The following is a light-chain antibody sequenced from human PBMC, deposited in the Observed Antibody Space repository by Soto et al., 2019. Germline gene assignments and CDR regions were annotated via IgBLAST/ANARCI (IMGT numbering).Light chain of an antibody. CDR3: QQSYSIPDT. Sequence: DIQMTQSPSFLSASVGDRVTITCRASQTISNSLNWYQQKSGKAPKLLIFAASSLQSGVPSRFSGSGSGTDFTLTISSLQPEDFATYYCQQSYSIPDTFGPGTKVDIK. CDR2: AAS. J-gene: IGKJ3*01. V-gene: IGKV1-39*01. CDR1: QTISNS.